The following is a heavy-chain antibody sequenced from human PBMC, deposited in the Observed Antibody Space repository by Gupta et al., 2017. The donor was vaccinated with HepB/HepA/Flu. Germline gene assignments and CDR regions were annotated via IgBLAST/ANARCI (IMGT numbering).Heavy chain of an antibody. Sequence: EVQLVESGGDLVQPGGSLSLSCVASGLTFSRFLMSWVRQTPGKGLEWVATIKKDGSEKYYVDSVKGRFTISRDNAKNSLYLQMNSLRAEDTAVYYCAVESPDAFDIWGQGTVVTVSS. CDR2: IKKDGSEK. J-gene: IGHJ3*02. CDR1: GLTFSRFL. CDR3: AVESPDAFDI. D-gene: IGHD3-3*01. V-gene: IGHV3-7*01.